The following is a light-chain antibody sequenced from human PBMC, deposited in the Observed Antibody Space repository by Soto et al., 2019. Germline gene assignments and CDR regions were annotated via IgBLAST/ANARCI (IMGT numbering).Light chain of an antibody. Sequence: DIQMTQSPSSLSASVGDRVTITCRASQSISSYLNWYQQKPGKAPKLLIYAASSLQSGVPSRFSGSGSGTDFTLTISSLQPEDFPTYYCQQSYSTLGTFGQGTKLDIK. CDR2: AAS. CDR3: QQSYSTLGT. J-gene: IGKJ2*01. V-gene: IGKV1-39*01. CDR1: QSISSY.